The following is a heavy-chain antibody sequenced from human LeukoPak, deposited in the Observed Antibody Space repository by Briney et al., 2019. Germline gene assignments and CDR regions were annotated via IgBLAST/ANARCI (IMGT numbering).Heavy chain of an antibody. CDR3: AREEEAWFDP. V-gene: IGHV4-4*07. CDR1: GGSISSYY. Sequence: PSETQSLTCTVSGGSISSYYWSWIRQPAGKGLEWIGRIYTSGSTNYNPCLKSRVTMSVDTSKNQFSLKLSSVPAADPAVYYCAREEEAWFDPWGQGTLVTVSS. J-gene: IGHJ5*02. CDR2: IYTSGST.